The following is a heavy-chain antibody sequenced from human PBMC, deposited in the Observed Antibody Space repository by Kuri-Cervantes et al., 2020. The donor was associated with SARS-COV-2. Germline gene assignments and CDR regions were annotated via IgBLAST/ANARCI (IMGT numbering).Heavy chain of an antibody. Sequence: GGSLRLSCAASGFTFSNYWMHWVRQAPGKGLEWVSVIYSSGSTNYADSVKGRFTISRDNFKNTLYLQMNSLRAEDTAVYYCAKEIRATTRFDAFDIWGQGTMVTVSS. J-gene: IGHJ3*02. CDR3: AKEIRATTRFDAFDI. D-gene: IGHD1-26*01. CDR1: GFTFSNYW. CDR2: IYSSGST. V-gene: IGHV3-53*01.